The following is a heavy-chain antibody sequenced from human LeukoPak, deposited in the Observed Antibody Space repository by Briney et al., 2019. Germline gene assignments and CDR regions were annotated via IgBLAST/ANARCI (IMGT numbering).Heavy chain of an antibody. Sequence: SETLSLTCTVSGGSISSSSYYWGWIRQPPGKGLEWIGSIYYSGSTYYNPSLKSRVTISVDTSKNQLSLRLSSVTAADTAVYYCARIWFGELLSYFDYWGQGTLVTVSS. D-gene: IGHD3-10*01. CDR2: IYYSGST. CDR1: GGSISSSSYY. CDR3: ARIWFGELLSYFDY. J-gene: IGHJ4*02. V-gene: IGHV4-39*01.